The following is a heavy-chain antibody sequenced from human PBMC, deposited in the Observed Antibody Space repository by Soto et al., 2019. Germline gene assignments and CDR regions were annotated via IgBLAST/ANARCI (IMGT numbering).Heavy chain of an antibody. V-gene: IGHV1-46*01. J-gene: IGHJ6*02. CDR1: GYTFTSYY. CDR2: INPSGGST. Sequence: ASVKVSCKASGYTFTSYYMHWVRQAPGQGLEWMGIINPSGGSTSYAQKFQGRVTMTGDTSTSTVYMELSSLRSEDTAVYYCASIKYSSSARYYYGMDVWGQGTTVTVSS. CDR3: ASIKYSSSARYYYGMDV. D-gene: IGHD6-6*01.